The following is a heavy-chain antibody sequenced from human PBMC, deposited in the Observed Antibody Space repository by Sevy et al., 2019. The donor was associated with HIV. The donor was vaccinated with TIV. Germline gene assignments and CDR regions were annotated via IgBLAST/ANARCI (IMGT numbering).Heavy chain of an antibody. J-gene: IGHJ4*02. D-gene: IGHD6-19*01. CDR1: GYTFTGYY. CDR2: INPNSGGT. V-gene: IGHV1-2*06. Sequence: ASVKVSCKASGYTFTGYYLHWVRQAPGQGLEWMGRINPNSGGTNYAQKFQGRVTMTRDTSISTAYMELGRLRSDDTAVYYCARGVRQWLGSGDYWGQGTLVTVSS. CDR3: ARGVRQWLGSGDY.